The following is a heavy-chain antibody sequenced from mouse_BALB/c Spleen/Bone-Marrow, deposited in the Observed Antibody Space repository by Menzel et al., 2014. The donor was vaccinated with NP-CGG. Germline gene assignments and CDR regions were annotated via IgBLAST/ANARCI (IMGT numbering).Heavy chain of an antibody. V-gene: IGHV1-5*01. CDR3: TRGITTVVATRAMDY. Sequence: EVRVVESGTVLARPGASVKMSCKASGYTFTSYWMHWVKQRSGQGLEWIGAIYPGNSDTSYNQKFKGKAKLTAVTSTSTAYMDLSSLTNEDSAVYYCTRGITTVVATRAMDYWGQGTSVTVSS. CDR2: IYPGNSDT. CDR1: GYTFTSYW. J-gene: IGHJ4*01. D-gene: IGHD1-1*01.